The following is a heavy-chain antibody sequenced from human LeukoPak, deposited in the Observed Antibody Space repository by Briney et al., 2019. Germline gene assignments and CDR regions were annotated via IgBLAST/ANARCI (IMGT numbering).Heavy chain of an antibody. CDR2: ISSSSSYI. Sequence: PGGSLRLSCAASGFTFSSYSMNWVRQAPGKGLEWVSSISSSSSYIYYADSVKGRFTISRDNAKNSLYLQMNSLRAEDTAVYYCVRVGYYDSSGYHHAFDIWGQGTMVTVSS. CDR3: VRVGYYDSSGYHHAFDI. CDR1: GFTFSSYS. V-gene: IGHV3-21*01. D-gene: IGHD3-22*01. J-gene: IGHJ3*02.